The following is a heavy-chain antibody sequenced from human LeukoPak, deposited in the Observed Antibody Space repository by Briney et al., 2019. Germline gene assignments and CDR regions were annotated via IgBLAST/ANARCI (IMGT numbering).Heavy chain of an antibody. CDR3: ARDSSEWLSFHAD. CDR1: GDTFSSYA. J-gene: IGHJ4*02. Sequence: PLASVKVSCKTSGDTFSSYAISWVRQAPGQGLEWMGGIIPIFGTTNYAQRFQVRVTISADESTGTVYMDLSSLRSEDTAVYYCARDSSEWLSFHADWGQGTLVTVSS. V-gene: IGHV1-69*01. D-gene: IGHD3-3*01. CDR2: IIPIFGTT.